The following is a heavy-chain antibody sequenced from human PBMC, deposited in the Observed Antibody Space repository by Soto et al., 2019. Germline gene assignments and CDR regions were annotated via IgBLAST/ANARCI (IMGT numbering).Heavy chain of an antibody. CDR2: ISSSSDYI. D-gene: IGHD1-1*01. CDR1: GFTFSTYS. Sequence: EVQLVESGGCLVKPGGSLRLSCAASGFTFSTYSMNWVRQAPGKGLEWVSSISSSSDYIYYADSVKSRFTISRDNAKNSLYLQRNSLSDEDTAVYYCASGGTTGTTATNWFDPWGQGTLVTVSS. V-gene: IGHV3-21*01. CDR3: ASGGTTGTTATNWFDP. J-gene: IGHJ5*02.